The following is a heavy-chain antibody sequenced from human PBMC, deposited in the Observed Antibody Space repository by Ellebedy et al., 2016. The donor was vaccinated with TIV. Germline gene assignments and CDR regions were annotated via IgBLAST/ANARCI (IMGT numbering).Heavy chain of an antibody. Sequence: GESLKISCAASGFTFSGYWTHWVRQAPGTGLVWVSCISGDGSSTKYADSVKGRFTISRDNAKNTLYLQMNSLRAEDTAVYYCAREVAAAGTIYEDYWGQGTLVTVSS. D-gene: IGHD6-13*01. J-gene: IGHJ4*02. CDR3: AREVAAAGTIYEDY. CDR2: ISGDGSST. V-gene: IGHV3-74*03. CDR1: GFTFSGYW.